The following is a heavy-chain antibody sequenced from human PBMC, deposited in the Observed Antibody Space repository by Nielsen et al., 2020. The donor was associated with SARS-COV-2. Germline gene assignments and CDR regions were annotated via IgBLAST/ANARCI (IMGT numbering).Heavy chain of an antibody. CDR3: AKSGDYINYFDY. Sequence: GGSLRLSCAASGFTFDDYAMHWVRQAPGKGLEWVSGISWNSGSIGYADSVKGRFTISRDNAKNSLYLQMNSLRAEDTALYYCAKSGDYINYFDYWGQGTLVTVSS. CDR2: ISWNSGSI. D-gene: IGHD4-17*01. J-gene: IGHJ4*02. V-gene: IGHV3-9*01. CDR1: GFTFDDYA.